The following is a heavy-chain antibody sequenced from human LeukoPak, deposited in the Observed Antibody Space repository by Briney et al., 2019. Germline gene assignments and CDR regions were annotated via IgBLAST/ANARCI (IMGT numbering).Heavy chain of an antibody. Sequence: ASVKVSCKASGYTFTTYAIHWVRQAPGQRLEWMGWINAANGDTKYSRKFLGRVTISRDTSASTVYMELGSLRYEDTAVYYCTRDGGQFAVTDIYFWGQGTLVTVSS. D-gene: IGHD3-9*01. CDR3: TRDGGQFAVTDIYF. J-gene: IGHJ4*02. CDR2: INAANGDT. V-gene: IGHV1-3*01. CDR1: GYTFTTYA.